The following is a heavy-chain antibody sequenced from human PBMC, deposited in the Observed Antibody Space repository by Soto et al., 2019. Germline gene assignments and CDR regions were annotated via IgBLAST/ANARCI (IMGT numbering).Heavy chain of an antibody. Sequence: XSVKVSCKASVYTFTSYGISWVRQAPGQGLEWMGWISAYNGNTNYAQKLQGRVTMTTDTSTSTAYMELRSLRSDDTAVYYCARVEGYSSSWYRGYYYYGMDVWGQGPTVTVSS. J-gene: IGHJ6*02. CDR3: ARVEGYSSSWYRGYYYYGMDV. CDR2: ISAYNGNT. V-gene: IGHV1-18*01. CDR1: VYTFTSYG. D-gene: IGHD6-13*01.